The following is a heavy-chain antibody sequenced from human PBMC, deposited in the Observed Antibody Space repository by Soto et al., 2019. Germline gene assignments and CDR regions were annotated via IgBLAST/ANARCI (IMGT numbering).Heavy chain of an antibody. Sequence: QITLKESGPTLVKPTQTLTLTCTFSGFSFRTSGVGVAWIRQPPGKALEWLAFVYWDDEKRYSPSLESRLTVTSDTSKSQVILTMTNLDPVDTATYYCTHRKSSTSRSTGIFDYWGQGTLVTVSS. CDR1: GFSFRTSGVG. V-gene: IGHV2-5*02. D-gene: IGHD2-2*01. CDR2: VYWDDEK. CDR3: THRKSSTSRSTGIFDY. J-gene: IGHJ4*02.